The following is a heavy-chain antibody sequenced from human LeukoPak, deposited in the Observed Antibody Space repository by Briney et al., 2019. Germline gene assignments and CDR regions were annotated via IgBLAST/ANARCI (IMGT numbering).Heavy chain of an antibody. CDR2: IYYSGST. V-gene: IGHV4-39*07. Sequence: SETLSLTCTVSGGSISSSSYYWGWIRQPPGKGLEWIGSIYYSGSTYYNPSLKSRVTISVDTSKNQFSLKLSSVTAADTAVYYCAREGYYYGMDVWGQGTTVTVSS. CDR1: GGSISSSSYY. CDR3: AREGYYYGMDV. J-gene: IGHJ6*02.